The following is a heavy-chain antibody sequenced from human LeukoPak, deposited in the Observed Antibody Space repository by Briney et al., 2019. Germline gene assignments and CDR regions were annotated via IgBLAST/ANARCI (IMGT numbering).Heavy chain of an antibody. V-gene: IGHV4-59*02. D-gene: IGHD2-2*01. CDR3: ARARYANAWYAFDI. CDR1: GGPVSSYY. CDR2: LSHSGSS. J-gene: IGHJ3*02. Sequence: SETLSLTCTVSGGPVSSYYWSWIRRPPGRGLEWIAYLSHSGSSDSNPSLTSRVTTLVDTSKNQFSLKLTSVTAADTAVYYCARARYANAWYAFDIWGHGTMVTVSS.